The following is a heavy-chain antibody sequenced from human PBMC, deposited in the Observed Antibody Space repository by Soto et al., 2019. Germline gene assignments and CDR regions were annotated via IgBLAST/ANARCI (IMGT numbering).Heavy chain of an antibody. CDR1: GGYLSSYY. Sequence: SATRALTYPVSGGYLSSYYWILVRQPPGGGLEWLGYISYSGNTNYNPSLNSRVTISVDTSKNQFSMKLTSVTAADSAVYYCARVLSGSSGFDDWGQGTLVTV. J-gene: IGHJ4*02. V-gene: IGHV4-59*01. CDR2: ISYSGNT. CDR3: ARVLSGSSGFDD. D-gene: IGHD1-26*01.